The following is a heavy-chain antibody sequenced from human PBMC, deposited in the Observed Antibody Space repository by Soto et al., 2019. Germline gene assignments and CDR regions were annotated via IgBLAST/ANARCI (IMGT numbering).Heavy chain of an antibody. CDR2: INPNSGGT. CDR3: ARDRYYGQAATQNFDY. J-gene: IGHJ4*02. Sequence: ASVKVSCKASGYTFTGYYMHWVRQAPGQGLEWMGWINPNSGGTNYAQKFQGRVTMTRDTSISTAYMELSRLRSDDTAVYYCARDRYYGQAATQNFDYWGQGTLVTVSS. CDR1: GYTFTGYY. D-gene: IGHD3-10*01. V-gene: IGHV1-2*02.